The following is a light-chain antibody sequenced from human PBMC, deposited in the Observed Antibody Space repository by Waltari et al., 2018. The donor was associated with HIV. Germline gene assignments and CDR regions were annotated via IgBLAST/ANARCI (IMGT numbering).Light chain of an antibody. CDR3: SSYTSRNTPHVL. Sequence: QSALTQPASVSGSPGQSITISCPGTSSDVVGQKYVSWYQQHPGKAPKLMIYEVSNRPSGISNRFSGSKSGNTASLNISGLQAEDEADYYCSSYTSRNTPHVLLGGGTKLTVL. CDR1: SSDVVGQKY. CDR2: EVS. J-gene: IGLJ2*01. V-gene: IGLV2-14*01.